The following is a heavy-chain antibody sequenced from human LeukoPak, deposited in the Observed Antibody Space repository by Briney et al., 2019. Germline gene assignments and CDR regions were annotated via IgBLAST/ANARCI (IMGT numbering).Heavy chain of an antibody. J-gene: IGHJ3*02. CDR3: ASGLSSIAARNAFDI. D-gene: IGHD6-6*01. CDR1: GFTFSSYW. CDR2: INSDGSST. V-gene: IGHV3-74*01. Sequence: GGSLRLSCAASGFTFSSYWMHWVRQAPGKGLVWVSRINSDGSSTSYADSVKGRFTISRDNAKNTMYLQMNSLRAEDTAVYYCASGLSSIAARNAFDIWGQGTMVTVSS.